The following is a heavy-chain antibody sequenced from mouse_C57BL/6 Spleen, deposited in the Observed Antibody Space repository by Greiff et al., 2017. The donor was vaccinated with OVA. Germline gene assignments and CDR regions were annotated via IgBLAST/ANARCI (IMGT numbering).Heavy chain of an antibody. Sequence: VQLQQSGAELVRPGASVTLSCKASGYTFTDYEMHWVKQTPVHGLEWIGAIDPETGGTAYNQKFKGKAILTADKSSSTAYMELRSLTSEDSAVYYCTRSRGITTVVGDYWGQGTTLTVSS. J-gene: IGHJ2*01. CDR2: IDPETGGT. CDR1: GYTFTDYE. CDR3: TRSRGITTVVGDY. V-gene: IGHV1-15*01. D-gene: IGHD1-1*01.